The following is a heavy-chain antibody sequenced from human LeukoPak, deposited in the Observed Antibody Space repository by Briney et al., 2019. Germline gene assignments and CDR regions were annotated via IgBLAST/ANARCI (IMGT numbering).Heavy chain of an antibody. CDR3: AGGSIPD. Sequence: PGGSLRLSCAASGFTFSSYAMHWVRQTPGKGLEWVAVISYDGSNKYYADSVKGRFTISRDNSKNTLYLQMNSERAEDTAVYYCAGGSIPDWGQGTLVTVSS. CDR1: GFTFSSYA. CDR2: ISYDGSNK. V-gene: IGHV3-30*04. D-gene: IGHD2-2*01. J-gene: IGHJ4*02.